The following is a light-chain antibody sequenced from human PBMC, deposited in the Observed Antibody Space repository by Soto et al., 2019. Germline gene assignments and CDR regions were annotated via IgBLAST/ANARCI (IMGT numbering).Light chain of an antibody. CDR2: ANI. CDR1: SSNIGAGYD. CDR3: QSYDSSLSGSRV. V-gene: IGLV1-40*01. Sequence: QAVVTQPPSVSGAPGQRVTISCTGSSSNIGAGYDVHWYQQLPGTAPKLLIYANINRPSGVPDRFSGSQSGTSASLAITGLQAEDEADYYCQSYDSSLSGSRVFGGGTKLTVL. J-gene: IGLJ2*01.